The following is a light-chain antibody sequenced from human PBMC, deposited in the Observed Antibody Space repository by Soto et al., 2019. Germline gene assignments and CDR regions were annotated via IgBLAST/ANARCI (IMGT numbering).Light chain of an antibody. Sequence: QSVLTQPRSVSGSPGQSVTISCTGTSSDVGGFNSVSWYQQHPGKPPKLMIYDVNKRPSGVPDRFSGSKSGSTASLTISGLEAEDEADYYCCSYAGSYSYAFATGTKLTVL. CDR1: SSDVGGFNS. CDR2: DVN. CDR3: CSYAGSYSYA. J-gene: IGLJ1*01. V-gene: IGLV2-11*01.